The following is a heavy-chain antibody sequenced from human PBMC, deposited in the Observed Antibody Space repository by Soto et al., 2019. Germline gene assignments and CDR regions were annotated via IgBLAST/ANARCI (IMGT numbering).Heavy chain of an antibody. CDR2: ISAYNGNT. CDR1: GYTFTSYG. V-gene: IGHV1-18*01. D-gene: IGHD6-19*01. J-gene: IGHJ5*02. Sequence: ASVKVSCKASGYTFTSYGVSWVRQAPGQGLEWMGWISAYNGNTNYAQKLQGRVTMTTDTSTSTAYMELRSLRSDDTVVYYCARDLAVAGNWFDPWGQGTLVTVSS. CDR3: ARDLAVAGNWFDP.